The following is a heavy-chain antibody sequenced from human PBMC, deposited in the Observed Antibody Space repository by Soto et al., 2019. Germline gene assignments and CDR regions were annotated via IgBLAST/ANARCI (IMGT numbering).Heavy chain of an antibody. D-gene: IGHD6-19*01. CDR1: GGSFSSYY. Sequence: ETLSLTCAVYGGSFSSYYWNLIRQSPGKGLEWIGEVNHSGSTNYNPSLKSRVTLSVDTSKNQFSLRLTSVTAADTGIYYCTRGRYSSGWRDYYYFGLDVWGQGTTVT. V-gene: IGHV4-34*01. CDR3: TRGRYSSGWRDYYYFGLDV. CDR2: VNHSGST. J-gene: IGHJ6*02.